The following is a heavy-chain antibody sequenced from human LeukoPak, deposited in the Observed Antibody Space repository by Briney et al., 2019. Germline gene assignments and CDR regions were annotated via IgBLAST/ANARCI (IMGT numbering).Heavy chain of an antibody. D-gene: IGHD4-17*01. CDR3: AKVRHDYGDYGGFDY. J-gene: IGHJ4*02. V-gene: IGHV3-9*01. CDR2: ISWKSGSI. Sequence: GRSLRLSCAASGFTFDDYAMHWVRQAPGKGLEWVSGISWKSGSIGYADSVKGRFTISRDNAKNSLYLQMNSLRAEDTALYYCAKVRHDYGDYGGFDYWGQGTLVTVSS. CDR1: GFTFDDYA.